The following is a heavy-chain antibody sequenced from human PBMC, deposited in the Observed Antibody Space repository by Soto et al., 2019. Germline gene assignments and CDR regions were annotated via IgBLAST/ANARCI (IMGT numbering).Heavy chain of an antibody. Sequence: TGGSLRLSCAGSGSTPTTTPLSWVRQPPGKGLEWVTTISGTASRTYYVDSVKGRFFISRDNSKNTVTLQMNNLTLDDTAVYYCETSFRYFDNWGQGTRVTVSS. D-gene: IGHD3-9*01. CDR2: ISGTASRT. V-gene: IGHV3-23*01. CDR1: GSTPTTTP. CDR3: ETSFRYFDN. J-gene: IGHJ4*02.